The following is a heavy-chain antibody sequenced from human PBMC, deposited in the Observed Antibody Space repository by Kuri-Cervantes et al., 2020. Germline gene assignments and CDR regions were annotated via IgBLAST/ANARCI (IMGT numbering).Heavy chain of an antibody. CDR2: ISAYNGNT. V-gene: IGHV1-18*01. J-gene: IGHJ4*02. CDR3: ARHDGDHGLNYFDY. Sequence: ASVKVSCKASGYTFTSYGISWVRQAPGQGLEWMGWISAYNGNTNYAQKLQGRVTMTTDTSTSTAYMELRSLRSDDTAVYYCARHDGDHGLNYFDYWGQGTLVTVSS. CDR1: GYTFTSYG. D-gene: IGHD4-17*01.